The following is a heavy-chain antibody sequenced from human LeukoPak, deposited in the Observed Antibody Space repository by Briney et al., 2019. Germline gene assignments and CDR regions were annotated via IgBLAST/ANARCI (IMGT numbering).Heavy chain of an antibody. CDR3: AKDGTYYYGSGGPYYYYYGMDV. J-gene: IGHJ6*04. CDR2: ISYDGSNK. CDR1: GFTFGSYG. Sequence: PGGSLRLSCAASGFTFGSYGMHWVRQAPGKGLEWVAVISYDGSNKYYADSVKGRFTISRDNSKNTLYPQMNSLRAEDTAVYYCAKDGTYYYGSGGPYYYYYGMDVWGKGTTVTVSS. V-gene: IGHV3-30*18. D-gene: IGHD3-10*01.